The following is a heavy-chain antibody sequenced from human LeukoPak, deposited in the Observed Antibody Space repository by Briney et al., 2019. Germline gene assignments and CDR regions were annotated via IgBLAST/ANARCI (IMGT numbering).Heavy chain of an antibody. Sequence: GGSLRLSCAASGFTFTNYWMSWVRQSPGKGLEWVANINQDGSAKYYVDSVKGRFTISRDNAKNSLYLQMNSLRIDDTAVYYCAICYSDHSDYFDYWGQGTLVTVSS. CDR2: INQDGSAK. CDR3: AICYSDHSDYFDY. D-gene: IGHD4-17*01. CDR1: GFTFTNYW. V-gene: IGHV3-7*03. J-gene: IGHJ4*02.